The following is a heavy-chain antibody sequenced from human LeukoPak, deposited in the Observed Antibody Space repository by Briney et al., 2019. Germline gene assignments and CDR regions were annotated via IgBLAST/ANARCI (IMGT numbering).Heavy chain of an antibody. V-gene: IGHV3-7*04. CDR2: IKQDGSEK. D-gene: IGHD6-13*01. CDR1: GFTPSSSR. J-gene: IGHJ4*02. Sequence: GGSLRLSCAASGFTPSSSRISWVRQAPGKGLEWVAHIKQDGSEKYYVDSVKGRFTISRDNAKNSLYLQMNSLRAEDTAVYYCARGTIAAAGYYYFDYWGQGTQVTVSS. CDR3: ARGTIAAAGYYYFDY.